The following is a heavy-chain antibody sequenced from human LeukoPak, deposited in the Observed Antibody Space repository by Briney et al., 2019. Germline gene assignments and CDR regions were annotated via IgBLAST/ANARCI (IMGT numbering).Heavy chain of an antibody. CDR3: ARDRPKVVTPVAFDI. CDR1: GYTFPSYG. CDR2: ISAYNGNT. Sequence: GASVKVSCKASGYTFPSYGISWVRQAPGQGLEWMGWISAYNGNTNYAQKLQGRVTMTTDTSTSTAYMELRSLRSDDTAVYYCARDRPKVVTPVAFDIWGQGTMVTVSS. D-gene: IGHD3-22*01. J-gene: IGHJ3*02. V-gene: IGHV1-18*01.